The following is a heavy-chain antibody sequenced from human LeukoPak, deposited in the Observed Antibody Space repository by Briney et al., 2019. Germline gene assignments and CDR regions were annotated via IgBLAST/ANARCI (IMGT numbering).Heavy chain of an antibody. J-gene: IGHJ1*01. V-gene: IGHV3-23*01. CDR2: VSGSGGTT. CDR1: GFTFSIYV. Sequence: GGSLRLSCAASGFTFSIYVVTWVRQAPGKGLEWVSTVSGSGGTTYHADSVKGRFTVSRDNSRNTLYLQMNSLRVEDTAVYFCAKTTGYSDYSPFHHWGQGTLVTVSS. CDR3: AKTTGYSDYSPFHH. D-gene: IGHD4-11*01.